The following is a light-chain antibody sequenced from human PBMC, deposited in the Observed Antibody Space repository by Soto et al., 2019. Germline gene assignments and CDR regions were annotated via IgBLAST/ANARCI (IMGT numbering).Light chain of an antibody. V-gene: IGKV2-40*01. CDR2: TVS. Sequence: DIVMTQTPLSLPVTPGEPASISCRSSQNLLDSDDGNTYLDWYLQKPGQSPQVLIYTVSYRASGVPDRFSGSGSGTDFTLKISRVEAEDVGIYYCMQRREFPLTFGQGTKLEIK. CDR3: MQRREFPLT. CDR1: QNLLDSDDGNTY. J-gene: IGKJ2*01.